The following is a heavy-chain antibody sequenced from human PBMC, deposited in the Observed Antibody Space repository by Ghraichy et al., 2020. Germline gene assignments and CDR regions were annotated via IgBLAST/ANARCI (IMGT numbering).Heavy chain of an antibody. J-gene: IGHJ5*02. CDR1: GFSLSNARMG. Sequence: SGPTLVQPTETLTLTCTVSGFSLSNARMGVSWIRQPPGKALEWLAHIFSNDEKSYSTSLKSRLTISKDTSKSQVVLTMTNMDPVDTATYYCARIRDFDRGWYVFWWFDPWGQGTLVTVSS. CDR3: ARIRDFDRGWYVFWWFDP. D-gene: IGHD6-19*01. CDR2: IFSNDEK. V-gene: IGHV2-26*01.